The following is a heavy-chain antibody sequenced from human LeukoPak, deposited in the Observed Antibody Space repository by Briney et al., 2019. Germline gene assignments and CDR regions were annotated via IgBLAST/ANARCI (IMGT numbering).Heavy chain of an antibody. CDR3: ARDVSSTLILDY. V-gene: IGHV4-30-4*08. J-gene: IGHJ4*02. D-gene: IGHD2-21*01. CDR2: IYYSGNT. Sequence: PSQTQSLTCTVSGGSLSSGDYYWSWIRQPPGKGLEWIGYIYYSGNTYYNPSLKSRVTMSVDTSKNQFSLKLNSVTAADTAVYYCARDVSSTLILDYWGQGTLVTVSS. CDR1: GGSLSSGDYY.